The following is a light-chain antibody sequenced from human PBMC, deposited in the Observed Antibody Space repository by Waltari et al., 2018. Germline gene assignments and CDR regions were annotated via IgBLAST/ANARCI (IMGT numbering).Light chain of an antibody. Sequence: DIQMTQSPSSLSASVGDRVTITCRTSQSINNNLNWYQQKPGKAPKVLIYAASSLQSGVPARFSGSGSVTDFTLIIISLQPEDFATYYCQQSYGTPLTFGQGTKLEI. CDR2: AAS. CDR1: QSINNN. J-gene: IGKJ2*01. CDR3: QQSYGTPLT. V-gene: IGKV1-39*01.